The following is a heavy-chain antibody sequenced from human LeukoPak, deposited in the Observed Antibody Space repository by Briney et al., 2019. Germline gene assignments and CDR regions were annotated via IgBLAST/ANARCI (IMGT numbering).Heavy chain of an antibody. CDR3: ARGPAWIQLCSYFDY. D-gene: IGHD5-18*01. V-gene: IGHV1-69*13. CDR1: GGTFISYA. Sequence: SVTVSFKASGGTFISYAISWVRQAPGQGLEWMGGIIPIFGTANYAQKFQGRVTITADESTSTAYMELSSLRSEDTAVYYCARGPAWIQLCSYFDYWGQGTLVTVSS. CDR2: IIPIFGTA. J-gene: IGHJ4*02.